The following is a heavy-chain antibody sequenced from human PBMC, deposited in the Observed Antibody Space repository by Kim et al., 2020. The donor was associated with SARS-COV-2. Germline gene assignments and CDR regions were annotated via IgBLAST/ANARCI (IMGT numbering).Heavy chain of an antibody. CDR1: GGSFSGYY. Sequence: SETLSLTCAVYGGSFSGYYWSWIRQPPGEGLEWIGEINHSGSTNYNPSLKSRVTISVDTSKNQFSLKLSSVTAADTAVYYCARGGPSGSYPHNFDYWGQG. CDR2: INHSGST. J-gene: IGHJ4*02. V-gene: IGHV4-34*01. CDR3: ARGGPSGSYPHNFDY. D-gene: IGHD1-26*01.